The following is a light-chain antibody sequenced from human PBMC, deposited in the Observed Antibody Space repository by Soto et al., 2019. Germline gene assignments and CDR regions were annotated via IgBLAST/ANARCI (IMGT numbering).Light chain of an antibody. V-gene: IGKV3-20*01. CDR3: QQYGSSPLT. CDR2: GAS. CDR1: QSVSGSY. J-gene: IGKJ4*02. Sequence: EIVLTQSPGTLSLSPGERDTLSCRASQSVSGSYLAWYQQKPGQAPRLLIYGASSRATGIPDRFSGSGSGTDFTLTISRLEPEDFAVFYCQQYGSSPLTCRRGTKVEI.